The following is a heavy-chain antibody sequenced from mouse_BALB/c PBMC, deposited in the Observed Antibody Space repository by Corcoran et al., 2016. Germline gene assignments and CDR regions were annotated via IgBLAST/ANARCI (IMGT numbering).Heavy chain of an antibody. Sequence: QVQLQQSGPELVKPGASVKISCKASGYSFTSYYIHWVKQRPGQGLEWIGWIFPGSGNTKYNEKFKGKATLTADTSSSTAYMQLSSLTAEDSAVYLCARLGGNYDYYAMDYWGQGTSVTVSS. CDR2: IFPGSGNT. CDR3: ARLGGNYDYYAMDY. V-gene: IGHV1-66*01. D-gene: IGHD2-1*01. CDR1: GYSFTSYY. J-gene: IGHJ4*01.